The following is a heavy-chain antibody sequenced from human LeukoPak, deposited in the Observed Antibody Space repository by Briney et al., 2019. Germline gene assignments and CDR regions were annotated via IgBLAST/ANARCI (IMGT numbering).Heavy chain of an antibody. J-gene: IGHJ4*02. CDR2: INPDSGGT. CDR1: GYTFTGYY. CDR3: ARGGTFWFGELFPQSYFDY. V-gene: IGHV1-2*04. Sequence: ASVKVSCKASGYTFTGYYIHWFRQAPGQGLEWLGWINPDSGGTNYAQKFQGWVTMTRDTSISTAYMELSRLRSDDAAVYYCARGGTFWFGELFPQSYFDYWGQGTLVTVSS. D-gene: IGHD3-10*01.